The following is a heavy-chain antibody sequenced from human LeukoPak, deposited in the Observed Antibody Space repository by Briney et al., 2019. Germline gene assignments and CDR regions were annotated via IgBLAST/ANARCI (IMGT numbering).Heavy chain of an antibody. D-gene: IGHD1-14*01. J-gene: IGHJ6*03. V-gene: IGHV4-34*01. CDR1: GGSFSGYY. Sequence: SETLSLTCAVYGGSFSGYYWSWIRQPPGKGLEWIGEINHSGSTNYNPSLKSRVTISVDTSKNQFSLKLSSVTAEDTAVYYCARGPGSPDLYMDVWGKGTTVTVSS. CDR3: ARGPGSPDLYMDV. CDR2: INHSGST.